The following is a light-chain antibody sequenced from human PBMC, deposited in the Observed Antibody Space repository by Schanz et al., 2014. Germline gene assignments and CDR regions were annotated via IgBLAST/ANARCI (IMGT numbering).Light chain of an antibody. CDR3: HQYGDSPPT. V-gene: IGKV3-20*01. CDR1: QSVSSTY. J-gene: IGKJ1*01. CDR2: GAS. Sequence: EIVLTQSPGTLSLSPGERATLSCRASQSVSSTYLAWYQQRPGQAPRLLIYGASRRATGIPDRFSGSGSGTGFTLTINRLEPEDFAVFHCHQYGDSPPTFGQGTRVEVK.